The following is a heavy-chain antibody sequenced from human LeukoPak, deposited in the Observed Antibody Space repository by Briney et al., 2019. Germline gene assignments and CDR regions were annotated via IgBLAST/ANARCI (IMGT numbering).Heavy chain of an antibody. Sequence: SETLSLTCTVSGGSISSGVYSWSWIRQPAGKGLEWIGRIYTSGSTNYNPSLKSRVTMSLDTSKNQFSLKLNSVTAADTAVYYCGRSRGYSYGYVDYWGQGTLVTVSS. CDR3: GRSRGYSYGYVDY. CDR1: GGSISSGVYS. D-gene: IGHD5-18*01. J-gene: IGHJ4*02. CDR2: IYTSGST. V-gene: IGHV4-61*02.